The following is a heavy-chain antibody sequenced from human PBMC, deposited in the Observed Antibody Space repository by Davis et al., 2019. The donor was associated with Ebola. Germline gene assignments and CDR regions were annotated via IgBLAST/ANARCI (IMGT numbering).Heavy chain of an antibody. CDR3: ATAKQWLSWFDP. CDR2: INPNDGRT. CDR1: GYTFTSYY. Sequence: AASVKVSCKASGYTFTSYYMHWVRQAPGQGLEWMGMINPNDGRTIYAQKFQGRVTVTRDTSTSTVYMELSSLRSEDTAVYYCATAKQWLSWFDPWGQGTLVTVSP. J-gene: IGHJ5*02. V-gene: IGHV1-46*01. D-gene: IGHD6-19*01.